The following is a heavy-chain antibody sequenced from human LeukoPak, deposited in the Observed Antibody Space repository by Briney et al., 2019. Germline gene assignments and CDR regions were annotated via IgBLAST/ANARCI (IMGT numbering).Heavy chain of an antibody. CDR1: GYTFTSYG. V-gene: IGHV1-18*01. Sequence: ASVKVSCKASGYTFTSYGISWVRQAPAQGLEWMGWISAYNGNTNYAQKLRGRVTMTTDTSTSTAYMELRSLRSDDTAVYYCARWGHCSGGSCYSYSLGRYYYGMDVWGQGTTVTVS. J-gene: IGHJ6*02. CDR2: ISAYNGNT. D-gene: IGHD2-15*01. CDR3: ARWGHCSGGSCYSYSLGRYYYGMDV.